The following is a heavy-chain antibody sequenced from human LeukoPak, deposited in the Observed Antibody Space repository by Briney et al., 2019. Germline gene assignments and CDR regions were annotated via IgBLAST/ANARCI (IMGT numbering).Heavy chain of an antibody. Sequence: SETLPLTCTVSGGSISSYYWSWIRQPPGKGLEWIGYIYYSGSTNYNPSLKSRVTISVDTSKTQFSLKLSSVTAADTAVYYCARDRSSSSSPGFDYWGQGTLVTVSS. CDR3: ARDRSSSSSPGFDY. V-gene: IGHV4-59*01. CDR2: IYYSGST. J-gene: IGHJ4*02. D-gene: IGHD6-6*01. CDR1: GGSISSYY.